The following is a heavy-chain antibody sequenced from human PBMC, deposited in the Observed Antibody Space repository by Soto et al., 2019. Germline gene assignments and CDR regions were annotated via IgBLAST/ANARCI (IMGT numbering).Heavy chain of an antibody. CDR3: ARGRPLFDY. J-gene: IGHJ4*02. Sequence: AVTLSRTCTVGGGSIRSSYWSWIRQPPGKGLEWIGYIYYSGSTNYNPSLKSRVTISVDTSKNQFSLKLSSVTAADTAVYYCARGRPLFDYWGQGTLVTVS. CDR2: IYYSGST. CDR1: GGSIRSSY. V-gene: IGHV4-59*01.